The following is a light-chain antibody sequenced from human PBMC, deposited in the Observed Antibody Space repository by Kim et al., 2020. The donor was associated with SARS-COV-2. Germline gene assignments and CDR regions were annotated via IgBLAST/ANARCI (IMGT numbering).Light chain of an antibody. J-gene: IGKJ2*01. Sequence: ETVMTQSPATLSVSPGERATLSCRASQSVSNNLAWYQQRPGQGPRLLIHGTSTRATGIPGRFSGSGSGTDFTLAISSLQSEDFAVYYCLQYNNWPYTFGQGTKLEI. CDR3: LQYNNWPYT. CDR2: GTS. V-gene: IGKV3-15*01. CDR1: QSVSNN.